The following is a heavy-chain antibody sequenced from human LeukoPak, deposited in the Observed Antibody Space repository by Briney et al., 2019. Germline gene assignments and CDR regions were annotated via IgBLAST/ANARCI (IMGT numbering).Heavy chain of an antibody. CDR3: ARDCCASGSRDY. Sequence: GGSLTLSCAPSRFTISNYWMKWVRQAPGGGREWVAYINQEGTVEHYVDSVKGRFTISRDNAKNSLYLQMSTLSADVTAGYYCARDCCASGSRDYWGQGALVTVSS. D-gene: IGHD3-10*01. CDR1: RFTISNYW. J-gene: IGHJ4*02. CDR2: INQEGTVE. V-gene: IGHV3-7*04.